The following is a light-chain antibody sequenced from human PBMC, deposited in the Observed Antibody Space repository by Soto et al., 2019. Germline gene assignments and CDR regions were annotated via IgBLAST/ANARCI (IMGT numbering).Light chain of an antibody. V-gene: IGKV3-15*01. CDR1: QSVSSN. J-gene: IGKJ3*01. Sequence: EIVMTQSPATLSVSPGERATVSCRASQSVSSNLAWYQQKPGQAPRLLIYGASTRATGIPARLSGSGSGTEFTLTISSPLSEDFAVYYCQQYNNWPVTFGPGTKVDIK. CDR2: GAS. CDR3: QQYNNWPVT.